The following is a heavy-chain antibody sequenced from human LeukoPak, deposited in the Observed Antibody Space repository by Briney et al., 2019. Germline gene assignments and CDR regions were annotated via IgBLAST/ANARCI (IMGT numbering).Heavy chain of an antibody. Sequence: PSETLSLTCSVSGGSMCSDYWSWIRQSPGKGLEWIGRMFGNGGTNYSPSFQRRATMSVDTSTRRLSLRLNSVTAADTAVYYCARQTAKKWDLPGSFDSWGRGILVTVSS. CDR3: ARQTAKKWDLPGSFDS. CDR1: GGSMCSDY. J-gene: IGHJ4*02. V-gene: IGHV4-59*08. D-gene: IGHD1-26*01. CDR2: MFGNGGT.